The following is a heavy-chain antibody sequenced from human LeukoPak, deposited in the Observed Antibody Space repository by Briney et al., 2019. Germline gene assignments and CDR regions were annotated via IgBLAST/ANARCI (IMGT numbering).Heavy chain of an antibody. CDR2: ISSSSSYI. CDR1: GFTFSSYS. D-gene: IGHD2-8*01. V-gene: IGHV3-21*01. CDR3: ASTGRYCTNGVCYQHFDY. J-gene: IGHJ4*02. Sequence: GGSLRLSCAASGFTFSSYSMNWVRQAPGKGLEWVSSISSSSSYIYYADSVKGRFTIPRDNAKNSLYLQMNSLRDEDTAVYYCASTGRYCTNGVCYQHFDYWGQGTLVTVSS.